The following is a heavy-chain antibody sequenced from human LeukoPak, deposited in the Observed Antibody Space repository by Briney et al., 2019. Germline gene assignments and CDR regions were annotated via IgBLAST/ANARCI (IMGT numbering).Heavy chain of an antibody. D-gene: IGHD3-10*01. J-gene: IGHJ4*02. CDR2: ISYDGSNK. V-gene: IGHV3-30*03. CDR3: AREGVVRGKGEQFDY. Sequence: GGSLRLSCAASGFTFSSYGMHWVRQAPGKGLEWVAVISYDGSNKYYADSVKGRFTISRDNSKNTLYLQMNSLRAEDTAVYYCAREGVVRGKGEQFDYWGQGTLVTVSS. CDR1: GFTFSSYG.